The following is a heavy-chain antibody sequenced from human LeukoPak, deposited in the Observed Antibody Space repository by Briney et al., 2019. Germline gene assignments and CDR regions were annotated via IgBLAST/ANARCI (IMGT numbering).Heavy chain of an antibody. V-gene: IGHV4-39*01. CDR2: MYYSGNT. CDR1: GGSISSSNYY. Sequence: SETLSLTCTVSGGSISSSNYYWGWIRQPPGKGLERIGSMYYSGNTDYNPSLKSRVTISVDTSKNQFSLKVNSVIAADTAVYYCARTLGWASSRYPFDGWGQGTLVTVSS. D-gene: IGHD3-16*02. CDR3: ARTLGWASSRYPFDG. J-gene: IGHJ4*02.